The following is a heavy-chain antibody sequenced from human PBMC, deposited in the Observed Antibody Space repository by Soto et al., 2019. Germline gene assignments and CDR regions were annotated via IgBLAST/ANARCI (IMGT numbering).Heavy chain of an antibody. CDR3: AKAVACIGGFDY. J-gene: IGHJ4*02. CDR1: GFTFSSYG. CDR2: IWYDGSNK. V-gene: IGHV3-33*06. Sequence: PGGSLRLSWAASGFTFSSYGMHWVRQAPGKGLEWVAVIWYDGSNKYYADSVKGRFTISRDNSKNTLYLQMNSLRAEDTAVYYCAKAVACIGGFDYWGQGTLVTVSS. D-gene: IGHD6-19*01.